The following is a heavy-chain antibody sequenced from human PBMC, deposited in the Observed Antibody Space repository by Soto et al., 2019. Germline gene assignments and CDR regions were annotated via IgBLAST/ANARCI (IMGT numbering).Heavy chain of an antibody. D-gene: IGHD2-15*01. CDR2: IYPGDSDT. CDR1: GYSFTSYW. Sequence: LGESLKISCKGSGYSFTSYWIGWVRQMPGKGLEWMGIIYPGDSDTRYSPSFQGQVTISADKSITTAYLQWSSLKASDTAMYYCARMGPRTPQGYFSYGMDVWGQGTTVTVSS. J-gene: IGHJ6*02. V-gene: IGHV5-51*01. CDR3: ARMGPRTPQGYFSYGMDV.